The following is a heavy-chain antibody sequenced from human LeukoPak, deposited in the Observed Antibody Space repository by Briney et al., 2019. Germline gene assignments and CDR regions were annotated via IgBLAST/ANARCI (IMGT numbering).Heavy chain of an antibody. J-gene: IGHJ4*02. CDR3: ARGLWFGDENPPYFDY. Sequence: SETLSLTCTVSGYSISSGYYWGWIRQPAGKGLEWIGRIYTSESTNYNPSLKSRVTISVDTSRNQFSLKLSSVTAADTAVYYCARGLWFGDENPPYFDYWGQGILVTVSS. CDR2: IYTSEST. V-gene: IGHV4-61*02. D-gene: IGHD3-10*01. CDR1: GYSISSGYY.